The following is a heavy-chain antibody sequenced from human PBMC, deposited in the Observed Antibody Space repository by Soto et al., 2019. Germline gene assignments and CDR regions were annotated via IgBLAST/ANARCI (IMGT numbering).Heavy chain of an antibody. J-gene: IGHJ4*02. Sequence: GGSLRLSCAASGFTFSSYGMHWVRQAPGKGLEWVAVIWYDGSNKYYADSVKGRFTISRDNSKNTLYLQMNSLRAEDTAVYYCARDPSIVVVVAATPEGFDYWGQGTLVTVSS. D-gene: IGHD2-15*01. CDR2: IWYDGSNK. CDR1: GFTFSSYG. CDR3: ARDPSIVVVVAATPEGFDY. V-gene: IGHV3-33*01.